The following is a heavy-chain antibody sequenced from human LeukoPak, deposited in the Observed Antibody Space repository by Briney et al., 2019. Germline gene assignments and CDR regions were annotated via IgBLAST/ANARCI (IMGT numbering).Heavy chain of an antibody. V-gene: IGHV3-20*04. Sequence: GGSLRLSCAASGFTFSSYSMNWVRQAPGKGLEWVSGINWNGGSTGYADSVEGRFTISRDNAKNSQYLQMNSLRVEDTALYYCARAQTYGDSRLLLDYWGQGTLATVSS. CDR1: GFTFSSYS. J-gene: IGHJ4*02. CDR3: ARAQTYGDSRLLLDY. CDR2: INWNGGST. D-gene: IGHD2-21*02.